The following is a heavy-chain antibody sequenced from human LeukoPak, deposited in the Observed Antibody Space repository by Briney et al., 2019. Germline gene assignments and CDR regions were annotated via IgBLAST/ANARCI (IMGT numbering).Heavy chain of an antibody. D-gene: IGHD6-19*01. CDR2: IIPIFGTA. V-gene: IGHV1-69*13. Sequence: ASVKVSCKASGGTFSSYAISWVRQAPGQGLEWMGGIIPIFGTANYAQKFQGRVTITADESTNTAYMELSRLRSDDTAVYYCARGGLSTLRQWLSFWGQGTLVTVSS. CDR1: GGTFSSYA. J-gene: IGHJ4*02. CDR3: ARGGLSTLRQWLSF.